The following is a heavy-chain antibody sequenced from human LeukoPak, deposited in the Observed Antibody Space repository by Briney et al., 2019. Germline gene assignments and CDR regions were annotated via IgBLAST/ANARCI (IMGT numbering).Heavy chain of an antibody. CDR1: GVSISSSSYY. J-gene: IGHJ6*03. Sequence: SETLSLTCNVSGVSISSSSYYWGWIRQPPGKGLEWIGSIYSSGSTYYNSSLKSRVTISIDTSKNQVSLKMSSVTVADTAVYYCARRSRSYYMDVWGKGTTVTISS. CDR2: IYSSGST. CDR3: ARRSRSYYMDV. V-gene: IGHV4-39*01.